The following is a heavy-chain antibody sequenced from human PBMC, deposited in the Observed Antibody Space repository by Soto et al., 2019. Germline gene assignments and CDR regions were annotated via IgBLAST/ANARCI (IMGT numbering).Heavy chain of an antibody. CDR3: AKGRTKTSRHQFDY. Sequence: ASVKVSCKASGYTFTSYDINWVRQATGQGLEWMGWMNPNSGNTGYAQKFQGRVTMTRNTSISTAYMELSSLRAEDTAVYYCAKGRTKTSRHQFDYWGQGTLVTVSS. J-gene: IGHJ4*02. CDR2: MNPNSGNT. V-gene: IGHV1-8*01. CDR1: GYTFTSYD.